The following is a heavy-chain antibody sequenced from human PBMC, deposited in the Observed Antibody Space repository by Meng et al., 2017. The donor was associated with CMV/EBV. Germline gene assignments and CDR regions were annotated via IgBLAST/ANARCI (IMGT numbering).Heavy chain of an antibody. D-gene: IGHD1-7*01. CDR1: GGSFSGYY. CDR3: ARASITGTTYYYYYGMDV. J-gene: IGHJ6*02. CDR2: INHSGST. Sequence: SETLSLTCAVYGGSFSGYYWSWIRQPPGKGLGWIGEINHSGSTNYNPSLKSRVTISVDTSKNQFSLKLSSVTAADTAVYYCARASITGTTYYYYYGMDVWGQGTTVTVSS. V-gene: IGHV4-34*01.